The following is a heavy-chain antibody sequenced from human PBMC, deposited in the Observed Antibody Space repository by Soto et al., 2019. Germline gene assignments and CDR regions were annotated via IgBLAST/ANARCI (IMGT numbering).Heavy chain of an antibody. CDR1: GGSFSGYY. D-gene: IGHD3-10*01. J-gene: IGHJ6*02. CDR3: ARARVEYYYGSGSYYKRVAYGMDV. V-gene: IGHV4-34*01. Sequence: QVQLQQWGAGLLKPSETLSLTCAVYGGSFSGYYWSWIRQPPGKGLEWIGEINHSGSTNYNPSLKSRVTISVDTSKNQFSLKLSSVTAADTAVYYCARARVEYYYGSGSYYKRVAYGMDVWGQGTTVTVSS. CDR2: INHSGST.